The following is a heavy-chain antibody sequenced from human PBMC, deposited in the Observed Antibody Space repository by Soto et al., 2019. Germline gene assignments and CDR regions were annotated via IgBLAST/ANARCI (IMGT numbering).Heavy chain of an antibody. CDR2: TRNKANSYTT. CDR3: ARASNSGSYYLDYYGMDV. V-gene: IGHV3-72*01. Sequence: EVQLVESGGGLVQPGGSLRLSCAASGFTFSDHYMDWVRQAPGKGLEWVGRTRNKANSYTTEYAASVKGRFTISRDDSKNSLYLQMNSLKTEDTAVYYCARASNSGSYYLDYYGMDVWGQGTTVTVSS. D-gene: IGHD1-26*01. CDR1: GFTFSDHY. J-gene: IGHJ6*02.